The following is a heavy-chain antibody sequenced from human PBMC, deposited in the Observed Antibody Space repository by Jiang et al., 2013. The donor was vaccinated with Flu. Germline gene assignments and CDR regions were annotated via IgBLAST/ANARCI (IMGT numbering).Heavy chain of an antibody. CDR2: INPNSGGT. CDR3: AREPRGYNIMGFDY. D-gene: IGHD5-18*01. J-gene: IGHJ4*02. Sequence: EWMGWINPNSGGTNYAQKFQGRVTMTRDTSISTAYMELSRLRSDDTAVYYCAREPRGYNIMGFDYWGQGTLVTVSS. V-gene: IGHV1-2*02.